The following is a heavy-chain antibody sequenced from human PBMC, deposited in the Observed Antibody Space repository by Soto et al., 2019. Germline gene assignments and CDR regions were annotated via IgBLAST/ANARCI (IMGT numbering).Heavy chain of an antibody. Sequence: SMKVSFKTSVGTFSSYAISWLGQAPLQGLEWMGGIIPIFGTANYAQKFQGRVTIIADESTSTAYMELSSLRSEDTAAYYCARGRGNYGFDYWGDGIMVPDSS. J-gene: IGHJ4*01. CDR3: ARGRGNYGFDY. V-gene: IGHV1-69*13. D-gene: IGHD4-17*01. CDR1: VGTFSSYA. CDR2: IIPIFGTA.